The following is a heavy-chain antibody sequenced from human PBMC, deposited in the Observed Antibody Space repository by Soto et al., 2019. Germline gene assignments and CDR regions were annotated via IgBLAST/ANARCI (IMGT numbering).Heavy chain of an antibody. CDR1: GFTFSSYA. J-gene: IGHJ4*02. Sequence: GSLRLSCAASGFTFSSYAMSWVRQAPGKGLEWVSAISGSGGSTYYADSVKGRFTISRDNSKNTLYLQMNSLRAEDTAVYYCAKDKGYCSSTSCYSPAHYFDYWGQGTLVTGSS. CDR2: ISGSGGST. D-gene: IGHD2-2*02. V-gene: IGHV3-23*01. CDR3: AKDKGYCSSTSCYSPAHYFDY.